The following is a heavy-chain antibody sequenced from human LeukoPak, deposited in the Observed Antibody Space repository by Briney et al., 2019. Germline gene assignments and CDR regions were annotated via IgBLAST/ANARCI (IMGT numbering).Heavy chain of an antibody. V-gene: IGHV3-21*01. CDR1: GFTFSSYS. CDR3: ARDAVGGCSSTSCYPT. D-gene: IGHD2-2*01. J-gene: IGHJ5*02. CDR2: ISSSSSYI. Sequence: GGSLRLSCAASGFTFSSYSMNWVRQAPGTGLEGVSSISSSSSYIYYADSVKGRFTISRDNAKNSLYLQMNSLRAEDTAVYYCARDAVGGCSSTSCYPTWGQGTLVTVSA.